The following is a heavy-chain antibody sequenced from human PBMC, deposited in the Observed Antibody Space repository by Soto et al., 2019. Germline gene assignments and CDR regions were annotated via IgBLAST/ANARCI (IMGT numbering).Heavy chain of an antibody. CDR3: ARVTDCSSTSCYFLDV. CDR2: TYYRSKWYN. CDR1: GDSVSSNSAA. V-gene: IGHV6-1*01. D-gene: IGHD2-2*01. Sequence: SQTLSLTCAISGDSVSSNSAAWNWIRQPPSRGLEWLGRTYYRSKWYNDYAVSVKSRITINPDTSKNQFSLQLNSVTPEDTAVYYCARVTDCSSTSCYFLDVWGQGTTVTVSS. J-gene: IGHJ6*02.